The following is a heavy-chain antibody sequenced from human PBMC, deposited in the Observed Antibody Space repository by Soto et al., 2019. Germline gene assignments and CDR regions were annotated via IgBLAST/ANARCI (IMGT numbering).Heavy chain of an antibody. V-gene: IGHV3-33*01. CDR3: ARKFSPHSFDL. CDR2: IWFDGKKQ. Sequence: PGGSLRLSFVASGFTFSVYGMTWLRQAPGKGLEWVAVIWFDGKKQYYADSVKGRITISRDNSNNTLYLQMNSLRAEDTAVYYCARKFSPHSFDLWGQGTQVTVSS. CDR1: GFTFSVYG. J-gene: IGHJ4*02. D-gene: IGHD4-4*01.